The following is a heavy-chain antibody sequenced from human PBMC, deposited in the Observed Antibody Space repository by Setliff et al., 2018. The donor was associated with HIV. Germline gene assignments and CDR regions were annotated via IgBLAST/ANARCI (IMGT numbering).Heavy chain of an antibody. D-gene: IGHD6-19*01. V-gene: IGHV4-59*08. Sequence: SETLSLTCTVSGGSISNYYWSWLRQPPGKGLEWIGYISYTGSTNYNPSLKSRVTISIDTSKNQFSLKLSSVTAADTAVYYCARRFEKWLAFDYWGQGTLVTVSS. CDR2: ISYTGST. CDR1: GGSISNYY. J-gene: IGHJ4*02. CDR3: ARRFEKWLAFDY.